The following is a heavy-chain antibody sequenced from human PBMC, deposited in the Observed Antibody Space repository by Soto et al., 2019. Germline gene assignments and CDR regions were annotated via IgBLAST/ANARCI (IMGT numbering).Heavy chain of an antibody. CDR1: GFTFDDYA. D-gene: IGHD6-13*01. V-gene: IGHV3-9*01. Sequence: EVQLEESGGGLIQPGRSLRLSCAASGFTFDDYAMHWVRQAPGKGLEWVSGISWNSNTIGYAESVKGRFTISRDNAKNSLFLQMKSLRVEDTVLYYCVKDSPYSSSWSRAFDIWGQGTMVSVSS. CDR2: ISWNSNTI. CDR3: VKDSPYSSSWSRAFDI. J-gene: IGHJ3*02.